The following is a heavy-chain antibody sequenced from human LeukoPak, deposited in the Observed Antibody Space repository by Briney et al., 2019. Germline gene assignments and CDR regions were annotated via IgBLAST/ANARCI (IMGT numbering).Heavy chain of an antibody. J-gene: IGHJ4*02. D-gene: IGHD6-19*01. CDR1: GLTFSSYA. Sequence: PGGPLRLSCAASGLTFSSYAMSWVRQAPGKGLEWVSAISGSGGGTYYADSVKGRFTISRDNSKNTLYLQVNSLRAEDTAVYYCAKRQVVGDGGFDYWGQGTLVTVSS. CDR3: AKRQVVGDGGFDY. V-gene: IGHV3-23*01. CDR2: ISGSGGGT.